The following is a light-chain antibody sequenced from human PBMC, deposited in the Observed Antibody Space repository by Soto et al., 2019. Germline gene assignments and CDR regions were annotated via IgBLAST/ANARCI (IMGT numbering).Light chain of an antibody. V-gene: IGLV1-44*01. CDR3: CSYAGSYTYV. CDR2: SND. Sequence: QSVLTQPPSASETPGQRVTISCSGSSSNIGTNTVNWYQQVPGTAPRLLIYSNDQRPSGVPDRFSGSKSGTSASLAISGLQSEDEADYYCCSYAGSYTYVFGSGTKLTVL. CDR1: SSNIGTNT. J-gene: IGLJ1*01.